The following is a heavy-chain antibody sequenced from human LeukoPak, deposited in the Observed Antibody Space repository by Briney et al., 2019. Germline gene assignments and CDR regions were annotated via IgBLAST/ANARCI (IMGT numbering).Heavy chain of an antibody. CDR2: INPNSGGT. Sequence: ASVKLSCKASGYTFTGYYMHWVRQASGQGLEWMGRINPNSGGTNYAQKFQGRVNMTRDTSISTAYMELSRLRSDDTAVYYCARDRHTYRYSGSYRPFDYWGQGTLVTVSP. V-gene: IGHV1-2*06. D-gene: IGHD1-26*01. CDR1: GYTFTGYY. CDR3: ARDRHTYRYSGSYRPFDY. J-gene: IGHJ4*02.